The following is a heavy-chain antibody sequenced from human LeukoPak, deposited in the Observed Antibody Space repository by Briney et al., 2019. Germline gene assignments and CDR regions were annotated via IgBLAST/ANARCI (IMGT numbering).Heavy chain of an antibody. V-gene: IGHV3-30*19. CDR1: GFTFSSYG. CDR3: ARDETPVVGASFFDY. CDR2: ISYDGSNK. Sequence: GGSLRLSCAASGFTFSSYGMHWVRQAPGKGLEWVAVISYDGSNKYYADSVKGRFTISRDNSKNTLYLQMNSLRAEDTAVYYCARDETPVVGASFFDYWGQGTLVTVSS. J-gene: IGHJ4*02. D-gene: IGHD1-26*01.